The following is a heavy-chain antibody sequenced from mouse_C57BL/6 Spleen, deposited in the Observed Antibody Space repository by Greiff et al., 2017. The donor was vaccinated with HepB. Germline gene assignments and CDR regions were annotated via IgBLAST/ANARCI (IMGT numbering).Heavy chain of an antibody. D-gene: IGHD3-2*02. CDR1: GYTFTSYW. CDR3: AIPQLRLPSYAMDY. CDR2: IHPSDSDT. V-gene: IGHV1-74*01. J-gene: IGHJ4*01. Sequence: VQLQQPGAELVKPGASVKVSCKASGYTFTSYWMHWVKQRPGQGLEWIGSIHPSDSDTNYNQKFKGKATLTVDKSSSTAYMQLSSLTSEDSAVYYWAIPQLRLPSYAMDYWGQGTSVTVSS.